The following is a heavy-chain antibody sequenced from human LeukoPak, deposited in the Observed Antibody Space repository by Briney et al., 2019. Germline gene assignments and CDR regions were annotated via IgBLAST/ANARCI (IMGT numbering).Heavy chain of an antibody. Sequence: ASVKVSRKASGYTFTDYYMHWVRQAPGQGLEWMGWIVTNNGGTNYAQNFKGRVTMTRDTSVSTAYVEVSDLKSDDTAVYYCARGGPHHGFDIWAQGTMVTVSS. CDR2: IVTNNGGT. CDR1: GYTFTDYY. CDR3: ARGGPHHGFDI. V-gene: IGHV1-2*02. J-gene: IGHJ3*02.